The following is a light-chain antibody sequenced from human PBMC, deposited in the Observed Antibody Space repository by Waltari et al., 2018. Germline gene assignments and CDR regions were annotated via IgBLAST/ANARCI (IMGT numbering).Light chain of an antibody. V-gene: IGKV1-5*03. J-gene: IGKJ1*01. CDR1: QSISSW. CDR2: KAS. CDR3: QQYNSAPWT. Sequence: DIQMTPSPSTLSASVGARVTITCRASQSISSWLAWYPQKPGKAPKLLVYKASSLESGVPSRFRGSGSGTEFTLTISSLQPDDFETYYCQQYNSAPWTFGQGTKVEIK.